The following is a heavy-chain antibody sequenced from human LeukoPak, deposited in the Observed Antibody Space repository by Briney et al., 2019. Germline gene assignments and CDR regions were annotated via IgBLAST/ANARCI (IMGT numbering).Heavy chain of an antibody. V-gene: IGHV3-21*01. CDR3: ARAANDGYTPILDY. Sequence: PGGSLRLSCAASGFIFSSYEMNWVRQAPGKGLEWVSAISSGSGYIYYADSVKGRFTISRDNAKTSLYLQMNSLRAEDTAVYYCARAANDGYTPILDYWGQGTLVTVSS. CDR2: ISSGSGYI. CDR1: GFIFSSYE. J-gene: IGHJ4*02. D-gene: IGHD5-24*01.